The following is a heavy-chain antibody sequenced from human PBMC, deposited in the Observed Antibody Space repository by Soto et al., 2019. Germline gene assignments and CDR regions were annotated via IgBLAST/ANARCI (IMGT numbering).Heavy chain of an antibody. CDR3: WRGPLFVLNYFES. V-gene: IGHV1-69*02. D-gene: IGHD3-10*01. J-gene: IGHJ4*02. CDR1: GGTFRNYP. CDR2: IFPLTDIP. Sequence: QVQLVQSGTEVKKPGSSVKVSCKASGGTFRNYPINWVRQAPGQGLEWMGSIFPLTDIPDYAQNFQARRTISADKATSTAYMELSGLTSDDRAMYFCWRGPLFVLNYFESWGQGPLVAVSS.